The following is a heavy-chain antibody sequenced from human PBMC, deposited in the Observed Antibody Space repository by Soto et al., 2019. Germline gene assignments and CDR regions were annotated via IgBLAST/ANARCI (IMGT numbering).Heavy chain of an antibody. CDR3: AKGRIAVAAPYNWFDP. Sequence: EVKLLESGGGLVQPGGSLRLSCAASGFTFSSYAMSWVRQAPGKGLEWVSTITGGGDNTHYADSVKGRFTISRDNSKNTLSLQMNRLRVEDTAVYHCAKGRIAVAAPYNWFDPWGQGNLVTVSS. CDR1: GFTFSSYA. J-gene: IGHJ5*02. D-gene: IGHD6-19*01. V-gene: IGHV3-23*01. CDR2: ITGGGDNT.